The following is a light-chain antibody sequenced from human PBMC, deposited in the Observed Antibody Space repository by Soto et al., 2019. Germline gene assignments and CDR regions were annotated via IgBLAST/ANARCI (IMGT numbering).Light chain of an antibody. CDR2: DAS. J-gene: IGKJ2*01. V-gene: IGKV1-5*01. CDR1: QSFSSW. CDR3: QQYNSYSYT. Sequence: DIQMTQSPSTLSASVGDRVTITCRASQSFSSWLAWYQQKPGKAPKLLIYDASILESGVPSRFSGSGSGTEFTLTLSSLQPDDFATYYCQQYNSYSYTFGQGTKLEIK.